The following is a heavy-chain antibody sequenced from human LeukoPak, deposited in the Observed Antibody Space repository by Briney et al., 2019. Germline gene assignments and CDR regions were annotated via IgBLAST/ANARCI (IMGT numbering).Heavy chain of an antibody. D-gene: IGHD3-3*01. CDR3: ARGVRAYDF. V-gene: IGHV4-61*02. J-gene: IGHJ4*02. Sequence: SQTLSPTCTVSGGSISSGSYYWSWIRQPAGKGLEWIGRIYTSGSTNYNPSLKSRVTISVDTSKNQFSLKLSSVTAADTAVYYCARGVRAYDFWGQGTLVTVSS. CDR1: GGSISSGSYY. CDR2: IYTSGST.